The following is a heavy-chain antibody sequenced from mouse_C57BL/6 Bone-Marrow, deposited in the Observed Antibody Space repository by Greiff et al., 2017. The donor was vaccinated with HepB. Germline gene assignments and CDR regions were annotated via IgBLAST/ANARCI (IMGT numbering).Heavy chain of an antibody. D-gene: IGHD2-3*01. J-gene: IGHJ2*01. Sequence: EVQLVASGEGLVKPGGSLKLSCAASGFTFSSYAMSWVRQTPEKRLEWVAYISSGGDYIYYADTVKGRFTISRDNARNTLYLQMSSLKSEDTAMYYCTRVVYDGYYNYFDYWGQGTTLTVSS. CDR2: ISSGGDYI. CDR1: GFTFSSYA. V-gene: IGHV5-9-1*02. CDR3: TRVVYDGYYNYFDY.